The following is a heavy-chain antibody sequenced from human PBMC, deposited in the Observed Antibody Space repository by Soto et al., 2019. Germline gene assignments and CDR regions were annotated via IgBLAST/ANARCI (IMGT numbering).Heavy chain of an antibody. D-gene: IGHD3-9*01. CDR1: GGSISSGGYY. CDR3: ARDRLNILTGYPYYYYAMDV. J-gene: IGHJ6*02. CDR2: IYYSGST. Sequence: SETLSLTCTVSGGSISSGGYYWSWIRQHPGKGLEWIGYIYYSGSTYYNPSLKSRVTISVDTSKNQFSLKLSSVTAADTAVYYCARDRLNILTGYPYYYYAMDVWGQGTTVTVSS. V-gene: IGHV4-31*03.